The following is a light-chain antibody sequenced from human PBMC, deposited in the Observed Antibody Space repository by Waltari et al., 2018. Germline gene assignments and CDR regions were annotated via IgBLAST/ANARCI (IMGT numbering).Light chain of an antibody. CDR3: QHYFNWPRT. CDR1: QGVSSH. CDR2: GAS. J-gene: IGKJ1*01. Sequence: EIVMTQHPAIPDGSPGERANLSCRASQGVSSHLAWYQHKPGQAPRLLIYGASTRATGVPVRFSGSGSGTEFTLTISSLQSEDFAAYYCQHYFNWPRTFGQGTKVEVK. V-gene: IGKV3-15*01.